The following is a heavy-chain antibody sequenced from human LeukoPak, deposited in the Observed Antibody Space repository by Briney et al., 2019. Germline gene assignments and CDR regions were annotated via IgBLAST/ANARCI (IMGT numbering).Heavy chain of an antibody. CDR2: IYPSSDT. CDR3: AREGRSSTPGY. Sequence: SETLSLTCTVSGASISSHYWSWIRQSAGKGLEWIGRIYPSSDTNYNPSLKSRVTMSADRSKNQFSLRLTSVTAADTAVYYCAREGRSSTPGYWGQGSLVTVSS. D-gene: IGHD2-15*01. J-gene: IGHJ4*02. CDR1: GASISSHY. V-gene: IGHV4-4*07.